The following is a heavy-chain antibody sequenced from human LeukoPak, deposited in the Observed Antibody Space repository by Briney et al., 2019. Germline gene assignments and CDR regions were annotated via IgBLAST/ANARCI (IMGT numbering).Heavy chain of an antibody. CDR2: IKGDGIST. CDR3: AKDHYWSIDY. J-gene: IGHJ4*02. V-gene: IGHV3-74*01. D-gene: IGHD3-3*01. CDR1: GFDFSSNW. Sequence: QAGGSLRLSCAASGFDFSSNWMHWVRHAPGRGLVWVSRIKGDGISTNYADSVKGRFTISRDIAKNTLYLQMNSLRAEDTGVYYCAKDHYWSIDYWGRGTLVTVSS.